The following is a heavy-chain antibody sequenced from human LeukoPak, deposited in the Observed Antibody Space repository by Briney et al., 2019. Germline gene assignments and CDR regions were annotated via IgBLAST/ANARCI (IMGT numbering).Heavy chain of an antibody. J-gene: IGHJ5*02. Sequence: PSETLSLTCTVSGGSISSGDYYWSWIRQPPGKGLEWIGYIYYSGSTYYNPSLKSRVTISVDTSKNQFSLKLSSVTAADTAVYYCASTVDTAMGNWFDPWGQGTLVTVSS. V-gene: IGHV4-30-4*01. CDR1: GGSISSGDYY. D-gene: IGHD5-18*01. CDR3: ASTVDTAMGNWFDP. CDR2: IYYSGST.